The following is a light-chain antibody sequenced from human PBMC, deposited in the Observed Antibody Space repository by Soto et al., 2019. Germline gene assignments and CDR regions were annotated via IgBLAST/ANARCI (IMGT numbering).Light chain of an antibody. CDR3: AAWDGSLNNVL. CDR2: GDN. CDR1: GSSIGTNT. J-gene: IGLJ7*01. Sequence: QPVLTQPPSASGTPRQRVTISCSGSGSSIGTNTVNWYRQLPGTAPKLLIYGDNQRPSGVPDRFSGSKSGTSASLAISGLQSEDEAEYYCAAWDGSLNNVLFGGGTQLTVL. V-gene: IGLV1-44*01.